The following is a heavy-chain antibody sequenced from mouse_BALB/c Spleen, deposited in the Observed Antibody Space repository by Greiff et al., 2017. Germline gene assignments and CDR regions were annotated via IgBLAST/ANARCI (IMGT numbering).Heavy chain of an antibody. Sequence: EVQVVESGGGLVKPGGSLKLSCAASGFTFSSYAMSWVRQTPEKRLEWVATISSGGSYTYYPDSVKGRFTIARDNARNTLYLQMSSLRSEDTAMYYCGRRTMITLDYWGQGTTLTVSS. J-gene: IGHJ2*01. V-gene: IGHV5-9-3*01. CDR2: ISSGGSYT. CDR1: GFTFSSYA. D-gene: IGHD2-4*01. CDR3: GRRTMITLDY.